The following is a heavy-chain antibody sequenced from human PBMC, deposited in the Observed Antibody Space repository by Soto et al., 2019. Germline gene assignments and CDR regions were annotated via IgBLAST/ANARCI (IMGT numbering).Heavy chain of an antibody. CDR3: ANPSRWFGEYYMDV. J-gene: IGHJ6*03. CDR1: GFTFSSYA. D-gene: IGHD3-10*01. Sequence: GGSLRLSCAASGFTFSSYAMSWVRQAPGKGLEWVSAISGSGGSTYYADSVKGRFTISRDNSKNTLYLQMNSLRAEDKAVYYCANPSRWFGEYYMDVWGKGTTVTVSS. CDR2: ISGSGGST. V-gene: IGHV3-23*01.